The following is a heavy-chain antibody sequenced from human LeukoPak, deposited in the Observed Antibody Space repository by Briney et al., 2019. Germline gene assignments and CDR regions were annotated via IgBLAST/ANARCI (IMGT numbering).Heavy chain of an antibody. Sequence: SETLSLTCTVSGGSISSYYWSWIRQPPGKGPEWIGYIHTSGTTNHNPSLKGRVSISADTSKNQFSLQLSSVTAADTAVYFCARSGLTTVLYLDWGQGTLVTVSS. D-gene: IGHD4-11*01. V-gene: IGHV4-4*09. CDR1: GGSISSYY. CDR3: ARSGLTTVLYLD. CDR2: IHTSGTT. J-gene: IGHJ4*02.